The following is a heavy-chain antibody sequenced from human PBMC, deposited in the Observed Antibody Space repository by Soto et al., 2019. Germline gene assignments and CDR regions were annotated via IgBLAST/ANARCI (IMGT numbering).Heavy chain of an antibody. CDR1: GYTFTSYG. CDR2: ISAYNGNT. D-gene: IGHD2-15*01. CDR3: ARATCSGGSCYALSFYVMDV. J-gene: IGHJ6*02. V-gene: IGHV1-18*01. Sequence: ASVKVSCKASGYTFTSYGISWVRQAPGQGLEWMGWISAYNGNTNYAQKLQGRVTMTTDTSTSTAYMELRSLRSDDTAVYYCARATCSGGSCYALSFYVMDVWGQGTTVTVSS.